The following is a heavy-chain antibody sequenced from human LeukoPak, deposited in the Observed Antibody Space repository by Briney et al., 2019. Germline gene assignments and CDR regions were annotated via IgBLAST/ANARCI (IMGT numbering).Heavy chain of an antibody. CDR1: GFTFSSYA. Sequence: GGSQRLSCAASGFTFSSYAMHWVRQAPGKGLEWVAVISYDGSNKYYADSVKGRFTISRDNSKNTLYLQMNSLRAEDTAVYYCARDGEQLGAYYYYYYMDVWGKGTTVTVSS. CDR3: ARDGEQLGAYYYYYYMDV. D-gene: IGHD6-6*01. V-gene: IGHV3-30-3*01. J-gene: IGHJ6*03. CDR2: ISYDGSNK.